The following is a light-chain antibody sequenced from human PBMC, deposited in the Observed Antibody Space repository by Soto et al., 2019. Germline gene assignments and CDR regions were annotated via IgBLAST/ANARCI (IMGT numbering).Light chain of an antibody. CDR3: QQDFRYPIS. CDR1: QGIRNY. J-gene: IGKJ4*02. CDR2: AAS. Sequence: DIQMTQSPSSLSASVGDRVIITCRASQGIRNYFAWFQQKPGKAPKSLVFAASSLQSGVPSKFSAIGCAKEFSLTISDLQPEAVATYYCQQDFRYPISFGGGSKV. V-gene: IGKV1-16*02.